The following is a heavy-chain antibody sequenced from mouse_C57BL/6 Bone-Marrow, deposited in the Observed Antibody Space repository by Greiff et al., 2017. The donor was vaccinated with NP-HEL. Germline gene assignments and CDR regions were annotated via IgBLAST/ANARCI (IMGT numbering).Heavy chain of an antibody. CDR3: ARSDWFAWFAY. CDR1: GYTFTSYD. D-gene: IGHD2-2*01. J-gene: IGHJ3*01. V-gene: IGHV1-85*01. Sequence: VQVVESGPELVKPGASVKLSCKASGYTFTSYDINWVKQRPGQGLEWIGWIYPRDGSTKYNEKFKGKATLTVDTSSSTAYMELHSLTSEDSAVYFCARSDWFAWFAYWGQGTLVTVSA. CDR2: IYPRDGST.